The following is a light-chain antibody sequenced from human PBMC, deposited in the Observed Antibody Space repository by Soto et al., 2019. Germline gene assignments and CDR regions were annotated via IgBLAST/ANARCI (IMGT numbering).Light chain of an antibody. V-gene: IGKV3D-20*01. Sequence: EIVLTQSPATLSLSPGDRATLSCGASQSVTNNYLAWYQQKPGLAPRLLIYDASYRANGIPDRFSGSGSGTDFTLTISRLEPEDFVVYYCQQYDNWPITFGQGTRLEIK. CDR3: QQYDNWPIT. J-gene: IGKJ5*01. CDR2: DAS. CDR1: QSVTNNY.